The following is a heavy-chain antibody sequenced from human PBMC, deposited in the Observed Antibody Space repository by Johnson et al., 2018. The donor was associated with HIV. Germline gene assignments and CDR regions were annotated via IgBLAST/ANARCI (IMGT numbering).Heavy chain of an antibody. J-gene: IGHJ3*02. D-gene: IGHD1-1*01. CDR2: INSDGGTT. CDR1: GFTLSLFA. V-gene: IGHV3-64*01. CDR3: ARTNWNDDAGGAIDI. Sequence: VQLVESGGGLVQPGGSLRLSCTASGFTLSLFAMHWVRQAPGKGLEYVSGINSDGGTTEYVNSVKGRFTISRDTSKNTLDLQMGSLRIEDGAVYYCARTNWNDDAGGAIDIWGQGTTGNVSS.